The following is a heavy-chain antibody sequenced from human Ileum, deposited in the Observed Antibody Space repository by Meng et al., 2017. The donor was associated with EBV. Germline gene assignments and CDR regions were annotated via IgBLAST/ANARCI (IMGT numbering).Heavy chain of an antibody. CDR2: IYYSGST. Sequence: QVQLQESGPGLLNPSDTLSLTCAVSGYSISSTNWWGWIRQPPGKGLEWIGYIYYSGSTSYNPSLKSRVTMSVDTSKNQFSLNLNSVTAVDTAVYYCARNVPGTSAYYDWGQGTLVTVSS. CDR1: GYSISSTNW. V-gene: IGHV4-28*01. D-gene: IGHD3-22*01. J-gene: IGHJ4*02. CDR3: ARNVPGTSAYYD.